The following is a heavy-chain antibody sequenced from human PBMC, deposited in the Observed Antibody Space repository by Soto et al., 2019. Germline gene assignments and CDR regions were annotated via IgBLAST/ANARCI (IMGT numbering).Heavy chain of an antibody. Sequence: QVQLVHSGAEVKKPGSSVKVSCKASGGTFSSYSINWVRQAPGQGLEWMGRITPILGIANYAQKFQGRVTITADKSTSTASLELSSLRSEDTAVYYCAREPYGDYSGYWGQGTLVTVSS. CDR2: ITPILGIA. J-gene: IGHJ4*02. CDR3: AREPYGDYSGY. CDR1: GGTFSSYS. V-gene: IGHV1-69*04. D-gene: IGHD4-17*01.